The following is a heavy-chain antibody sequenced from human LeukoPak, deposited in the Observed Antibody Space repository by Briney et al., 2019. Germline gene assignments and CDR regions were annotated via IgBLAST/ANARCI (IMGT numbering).Heavy chain of an antibody. CDR3: ARELVGSGWYTRYYFDY. CDR2: INHSGST. CDR1: GGSFSGYY. V-gene: IGHV4-34*01. J-gene: IGHJ4*02. Sequence: PSETLSLTCAVYGGSFSGYYWSWIRQPPGKGLEWIGEINHSGSTNYNPSLKNRVTISVDTSKNQFSLKLSSVTAADTAVYYCARELVGSGWYTRYYFDYWGQGTLVTVSS. D-gene: IGHD6-19*01.